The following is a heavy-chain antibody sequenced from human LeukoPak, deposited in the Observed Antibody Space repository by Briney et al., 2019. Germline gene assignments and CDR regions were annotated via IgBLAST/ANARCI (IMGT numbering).Heavy chain of an antibody. CDR1: GYTFTGYD. CDR2: INPNSGGT. V-gene: IGHV1-2*02. J-gene: IGHJ4*02. D-gene: IGHD3-9*01. Sequence: ASVKVSCKASGYTFTGYDIHWVRQAPGQGLEWMGWINPNSGGTNYAQKFQGRVTVTRDTSISTAYMELSRLRSDDTAVYYCARDGPQPPYYDILTAYDYWGQGTLVTVSS. CDR3: ARDGPQPPYYDILTAYDY.